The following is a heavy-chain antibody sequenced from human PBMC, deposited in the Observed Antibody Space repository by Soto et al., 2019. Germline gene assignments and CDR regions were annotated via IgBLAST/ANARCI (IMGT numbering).Heavy chain of an antibody. CDR3: ARGASGRNPPWDH. J-gene: IGHJ4*02. CDR2: INAGTGNT. V-gene: IGHV1-3*01. CDR1: GYTFSKNA. Sequence: QVQLVQSGAEVKKPGSSVKVSCKSSGYTFSKNAIHWVRHAPGQRPEWMGWINAGTGNTRYSQRFQDRVTITRNASASTAYLELSSLTSEDTAVYYWARGASGRNPPWDHWGQGTIVTVSA. D-gene: IGHD1-26*01.